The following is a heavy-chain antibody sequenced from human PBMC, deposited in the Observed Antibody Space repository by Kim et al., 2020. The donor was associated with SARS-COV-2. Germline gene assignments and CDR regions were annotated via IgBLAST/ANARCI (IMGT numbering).Heavy chain of an antibody. CDR1: GFTFTSYA. CDR2: ISGSGGST. J-gene: IGHJ4*02. D-gene: IGHD6-19*01. CDR3: PKDTPWAYGSGWGAFDY. Sequence: GGSLRLSCAASGFTFTSYAMTWVRQAPGKGLEWVSSISGSGGSTFYSDSVKGRFTISRDNSRNTVYLQMNSLRAEDTAVYYCPKDTPWAYGSGWGAFDYWGQGILVTVSS. V-gene: IGHV3-23*01.